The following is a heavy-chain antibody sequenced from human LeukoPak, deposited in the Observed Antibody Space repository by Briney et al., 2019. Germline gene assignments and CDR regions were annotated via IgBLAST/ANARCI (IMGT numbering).Heavy chain of an antibody. V-gene: IGHV1-69*04. Sequence: SVKVSCKASGGTFSSYAISWVRQAPGQGLEWMGRIIPILGIANYAQKFQGRVTITADKSTSTAYIELSSLRSEDTAVYYCARQGGSYYEIDYWGQGTLVTVSS. CDR2: IIPILGIA. D-gene: IGHD1-26*01. J-gene: IGHJ4*02. CDR3: ARQGGSYYEIDY. CDR1: GGTFSSYA.